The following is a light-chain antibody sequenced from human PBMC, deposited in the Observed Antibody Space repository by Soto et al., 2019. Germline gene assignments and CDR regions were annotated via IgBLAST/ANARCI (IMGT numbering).Light chain of an antibody. CDR3: QQYYSTLWT. V-gene: IGKV4-1*01. Sequence: DIVMTQSPDSLAVSLGERATINCKSSQSVLSSSNNKNYLAWHQQKPGQPPKLLIYWASARESGVPDRFSSSGSGTDFTLTISSLQAEDVAVYYCQQYYSTLWTFGQGTKVEIK. J-gene: IGKJ1*01. CDR2: WAS. CDR1: QSVLSSSNNKNY.